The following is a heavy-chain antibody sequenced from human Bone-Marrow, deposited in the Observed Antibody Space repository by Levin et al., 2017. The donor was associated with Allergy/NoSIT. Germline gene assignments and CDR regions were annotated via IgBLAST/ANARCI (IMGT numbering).Heavy chain of an antibody. CDR3: ARDNHASGSDFPFDY. CDR2: IWYDGSNP. Sequence: GESLKISCAASGFTFSSYGMHWVRPAPGKGLEWVAVIWYDGSNPYYADSVKGRFTISRDNSKNTLYLEMNSLRADDTAVYYCARDNHASGSDFPFDYWGQGTLVTVSS. D-gene: IGHD3-10*01. V-gene: IGHV3-33*01. CDR1: GFTFSSYG. J-gene: IGHJ4*02.